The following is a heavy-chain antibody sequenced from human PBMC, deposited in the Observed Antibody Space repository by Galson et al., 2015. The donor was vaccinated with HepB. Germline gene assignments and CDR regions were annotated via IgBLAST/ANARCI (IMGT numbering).Heavy chain of an antibody. CDR2: FDPEDGET. CDR1: GYTLTELS. CDR3: ATRYYYYYGMDV. Sequence: SVKVSCKVSGYTLTELSMHWVRQAPGKGLEWMGGFDPEDGETIYAQKFQGRVTMTEDTSTDTAYMELSSLRSEDTAVYYCATRYYYYYGMDVWGQGTTVTVSS. V-gene: IGHV1-24*01. J-gene: IGHJ6*02.